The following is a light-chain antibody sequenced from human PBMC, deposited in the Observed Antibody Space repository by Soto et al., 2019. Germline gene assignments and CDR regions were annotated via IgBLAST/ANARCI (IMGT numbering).Light chain of an antibody. V-gene: IGKV3-20*01. CDR2: GAS. CDR3: QQYHTPPLT. Sequence: EIVMTQSPATLSVSPVERATLSCRASQSVSSKLAWYQQTPGQAPRLLIFGASSRATSIPDSFSGSGSATDFTLTISRLEPEDFAVYYCQQYHTPPLTFGGGTKVDIK. CDR1: QSVSSK. J-gene: IGKJ4*01.